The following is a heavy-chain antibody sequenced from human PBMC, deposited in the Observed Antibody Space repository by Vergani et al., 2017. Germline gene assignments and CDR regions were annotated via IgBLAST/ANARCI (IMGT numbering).Heavy chain of an antibody. Sequence: QLQLQESGSGLVKPSQTLSLTCAVSGGSISSGGYSWSWIRQPPGKGLEWIGYIYHSGGTYYNPSLKSRVTISVDRSKNQFSLKLSSVTAADTAVYYCARERILTGYYPDYMDGWGKGTTVTVSS. CDR3: ARERILTGYYPDYMDG. CDR1: GGSISSGGYS. CDR2: IYHSGGT. J-gene: IGHJ6*03. V-gene: IGHV4-30-2*01. D-gene: IGHD3-9*01.